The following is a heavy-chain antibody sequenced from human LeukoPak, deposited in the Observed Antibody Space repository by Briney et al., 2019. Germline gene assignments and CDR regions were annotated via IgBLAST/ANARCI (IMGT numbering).Heavy chain of an antibody. CDR1: GFTFSSYS. Sequence: PGGSLRLSCAASGFTFSSYSMNWVRQAPGKGLEWVSSISSSSSYIYYADSVKGRFTISRDNAKNSLYLQMNSLRAEDTAVYYCARDAIAAAGSYFDYWGQGNLVTVSS. J-gene: IGHJ4*02. CDR2: ISSSSSYI. D-gene: IGHD6-13*01. CDR3: ARDAIAAAGSYFDY. V-gene: IGHV3-21*01.